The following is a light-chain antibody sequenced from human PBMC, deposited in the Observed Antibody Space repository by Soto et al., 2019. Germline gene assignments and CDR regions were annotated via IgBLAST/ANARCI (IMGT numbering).Light chain of an antibody. CDR3: QQANSFPRT. CDR2: HAS. V-gene: IGKV1-12*01. Sequence: DIQMTQSPSSVSASVGDRVTITCRASQDISSWVAWYQQKPGKAPKLLIYHASILESGVPSRFSGSGSGTDFNLTISSLQPEDFATYYCQQANSFPRTFGQGTKVDIK. J-gene: IGKJ1*01. CDR1: QDISSW.